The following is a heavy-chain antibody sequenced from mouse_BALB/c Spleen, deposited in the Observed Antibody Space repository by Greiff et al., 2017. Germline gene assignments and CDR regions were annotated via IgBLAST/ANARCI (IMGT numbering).Heavy chain of an antibody. Sequence: DVMLVESGGGLVKPGGSLKLSCAASGFAFSSYDMSWVRQTPEKRLEWVAYISSGGGSTYYPDTVKGRFTISRDNAKNTLYLQMSSLKSEDTAMYYCASTTAYYFDYWGQGTTLTVSS. J-gene: IGHJ2*01. CDR1: GFAFSSYD. V-gene: IGHV5-12-1*01. CDR3: ASTTAYYFDY. CDR2: ISSGGGST. D-gene: IGHD1-2*01.